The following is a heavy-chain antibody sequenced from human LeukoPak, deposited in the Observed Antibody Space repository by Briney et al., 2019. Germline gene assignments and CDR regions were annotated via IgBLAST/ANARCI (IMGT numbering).Heavy chain of an antibody. CDR1: GFTVSSNY. CDR2: IYSGGST. Sequence: PGGSLRLSCAASGFTVSSNYMSWVRQAPGKGLEWVSVIYSGGSTYYADSVKGRFTISRDNSKNTLYLQMNSLRAEDTAVYYCARSGRAYCGPPCMDAWGQGTTVTVSS. V-gene: IGHV3-66*01. D-gene: IGHD2-21*01. J-gene: IGHJ6*02. CDR3: ARSGRAYCGPPCMDA.